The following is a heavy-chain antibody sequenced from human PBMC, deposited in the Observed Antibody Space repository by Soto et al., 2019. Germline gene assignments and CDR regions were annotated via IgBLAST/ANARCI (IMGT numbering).Heavy chain of an antibody. Sequence: QVQLVQSGAEVKKPGSSVKVSCKASGGTFSSYTISWVRQAPGQGLEWMGRIIPILGIANYAQKFQGRVTITADKSTSTAYMELSSLRSEDTAVYYCALGRSVLEWLVWLDYWGQGTLVTVSS. CDR3: ALGRSVLEWLVWLDY. CDR1: GGTFSSYT. CDR2: IIPILGIA. D-gene: IGHD3-3*01. J-gene: IGHJ4*02. V-gene: IGHV1-69*02.